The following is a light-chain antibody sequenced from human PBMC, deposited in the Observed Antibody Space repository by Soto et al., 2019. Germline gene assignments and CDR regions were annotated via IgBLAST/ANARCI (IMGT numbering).Light chain of an antibody. J-gene: IGLJ2*01. CDR1: SSDVGDFDC. V-gene: IGLV2-14*01. CDR2: EVS. Sequence: QSVLTQPASVSGSPGQSITISCTGTSSDVGDFDCVSWYQQHPGKAPKLMIYEVSDRPSGVSSRFSGSKSGDTASLTISGLQAEDEADYYCSSYTSSSTLVFGGGTKVTVL. CDR3: SSYTSSSTLV.